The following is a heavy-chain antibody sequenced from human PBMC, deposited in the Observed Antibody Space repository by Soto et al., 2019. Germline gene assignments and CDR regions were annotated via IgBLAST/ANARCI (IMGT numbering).Heavy chain of an antibody. CDR1: GFTFTNYW. V-gene: IGHV3-74*01. J-gene: IGHJ4*02. CDR2: IDGVGAGT. Sequence: GGSLRLSCAASGFTFTNYWMHWVRQVPGKGLVWVSRIDGVGAGTSYSDSVRGRFTISRDNAENMLYLQMNSLRAEDTAVYYCTTVFEYWSQGTLVAVS. CDR3: TTVFEY.